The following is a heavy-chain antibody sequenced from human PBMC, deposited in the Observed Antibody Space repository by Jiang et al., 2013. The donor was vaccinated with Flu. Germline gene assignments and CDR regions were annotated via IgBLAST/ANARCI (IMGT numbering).Heavy chain of an antibody. Sequence: PGLVKPSETLSLTCTVSGGSISGYYWSWIRQPPGKGLEWIGYIYHSGNSNYNPSLKSRITISVDTSKNQFSLKLSSVTAADTAVYYCARGAFITMVRGNQFDYVGHGNPGHRLL. V-gene: IGHV4-59*08. CDR1: GGSISGYY. CDR3: ARGAFITMVRGNQFDY. CDR2: IYHSGNS. J-gene: IGHJ4*02. D-gene: IGHD3-10*01.